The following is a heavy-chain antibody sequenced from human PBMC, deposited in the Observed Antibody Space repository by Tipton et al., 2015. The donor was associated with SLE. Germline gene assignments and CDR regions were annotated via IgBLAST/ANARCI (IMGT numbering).Heavy chain of an antibody. D-gene: IGHD2-2*01. CDR1: GGSISSSSYY. CDR2: IYSSGTT. CDR3: ARGERSSMPDC. Sequence: TLSLTCTVSGGSISSSSYYWGWIRQPAGRGLEWIGRIYSSGTTNYNPSLKSRLSISIDTSNNQFSLKLNSVTAADTAVYYCARGERSSMPDCWGQGTLVTVSS. J-gene: IGHJ4*02. V-gene: IGHV4-61*02.